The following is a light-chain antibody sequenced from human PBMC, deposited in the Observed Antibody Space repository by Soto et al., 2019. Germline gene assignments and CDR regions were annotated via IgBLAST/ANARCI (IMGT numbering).Light chain of an antibody. Sequence: EIAMTQSPATLSVSPGQRATLSCRASQNVNSTLAWYQQKPGHAPSLLMYNVSTRATGFPARFSGSGSGTVFTLTISSLQSEDSAIYYCQQYNTLNTFGQGTKLEIK. CDR1: QNVNST. CDR2: NVS. V-gene: IGKV3-15*01. CDR3: QQYNTLNT. J-gene: IGKJ2*01.